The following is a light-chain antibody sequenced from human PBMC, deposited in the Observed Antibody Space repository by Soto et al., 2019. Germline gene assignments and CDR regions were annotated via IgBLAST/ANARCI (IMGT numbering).Light chain of an antibody. CDR2: GNS. CDR3: QAFDTSLRASGV. V-gene: IGLV1-40*01. CDR1: SSHSGATYD. J-gene: IGLJ3*02. Sequence: QSVLGEPPSGSGTPEQRFTISCAGSSSHSGATYDIHWYQQLPGAAPRLLIYGNSNRPSGVPDRFAGSKSGTSDSLAIIGLRVEDEGIYYCQAFDTSLRASGVLGGGTKVTVL.